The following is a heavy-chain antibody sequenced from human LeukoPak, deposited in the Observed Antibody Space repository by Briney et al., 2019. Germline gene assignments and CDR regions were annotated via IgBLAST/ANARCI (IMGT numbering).Heavy chain of an antibody. J-gene: IGHJ4*02. CDR3: ARDRIAAAGPDY. CDR1: GFTFSSYS. Sequence: GGSLRLSCAASGFTFSSYSMNWVRQAPGKGLEWVSSISSSSSYIYYADSVKGRFTISRDNAKNSLYLQMNSLRAEDTAVYYCARDRIAAAGPDYWGQRTLVTVSS. CDR2: ISSSSSYI. V-gene: IGHV3-21*01. D-gene: IGHD6-13*01.